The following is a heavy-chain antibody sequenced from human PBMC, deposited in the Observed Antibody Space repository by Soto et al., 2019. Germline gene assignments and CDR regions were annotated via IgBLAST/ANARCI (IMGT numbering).Heavy chain of an antibody. CDR2: ISKSSSPI. V-gene: IGHV3-48*03. J-gene: IGHJ4*02. CDR3: VRDDYDSGWN. D-gene: IGHD6-19*01. Sequence: QAPGRGLEWISYISKSSSPIYYADSVQGRFTISRDNRKKLLFLQMTSLRAEDTAVYYCVRDDYDSGWNWGQGTLVTVS.